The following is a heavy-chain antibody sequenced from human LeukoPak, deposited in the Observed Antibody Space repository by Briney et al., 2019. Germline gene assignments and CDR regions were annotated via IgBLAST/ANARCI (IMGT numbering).Heavy chain of an antibody. D-gene: IGHD3-10*01. V-gene: IGHV1-8*01. CDR3: ARGSRSGDY. CDR2: MNPNSGNT. J-gene: IGHJ4*02. Sequence: PEASVKVSCKTSGYTFTNYDINWVRQATGQGLEWMGWMNPNSGNTGYAQKFQGRVTMTRNISTSTAYMGLSSLRSEDTAVYYCARGSRSGDYWGQGTQVTVSS. CDR1: GYTFTNYD.